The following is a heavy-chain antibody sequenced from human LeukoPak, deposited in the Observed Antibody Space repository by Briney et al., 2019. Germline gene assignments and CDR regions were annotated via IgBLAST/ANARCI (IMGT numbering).Heavy chain of an antibody. CDR3: ARAAAETGAFRDNWFDP. V-gene: IGHV3-21*01. Sequence: PGGSMRLSCAASGFTFSSYSMNWVRQAPGKGLEWVSSISSSSSYIYYADSVKGRFTISRDNAKNSLYLEMNSLRGEDTALYYCARAAAETGAFRDNWFDPWGQGTLVTVSS. CDR1: GFTFSSYS. J-gene: IGHJ5*02. D-gene: IGHD6-19*01. CDR2: ISSSSSYI.